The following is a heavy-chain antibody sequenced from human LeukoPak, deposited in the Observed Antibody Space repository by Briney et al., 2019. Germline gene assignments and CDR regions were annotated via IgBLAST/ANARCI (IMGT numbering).Heavy chain of an antibody. CDR1: GGSISSYY. CDR2: IYYSGNT. CDR3: ARSMYHYDSSGYYYGGVYY. J-gene: IGHJ4*02. D-gene: IGHD3-22*01. Sequence: SETLSLTCTVSGGSISSYYWSWIRQPPGKGLEWIGYIYYSGNTNYNPSLRSRVSISVDTSKNQFSLKLSSVTAADTAVYYCARSMYHYDSSGYYYGGVYYWGQGTLVTVSS. V-gene: IGHV4-59*01.